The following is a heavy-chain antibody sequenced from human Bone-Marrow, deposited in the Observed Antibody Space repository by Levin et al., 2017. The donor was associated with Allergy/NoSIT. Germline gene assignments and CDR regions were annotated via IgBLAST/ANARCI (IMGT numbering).Heavy chain of an antibody. D-gene: IGHD2-15*01. CDR1: GFTFYNYN. CDR3: ARDPMTCSGGGSYHFDY. V-gene: IGHV3-21*01. J-gene: IGHJ4*02. CDR2: ISVTGSYI. Sequence: GESLKISCSASGFTFYNYNMHWVRQTPGKGLEWVSSISVTGSYIYYADSVKGRFTISRANTKNSLSLQMNSLRAEDTAVYYCARDPMTCSGGGSYHFDYWGRGALVTVSS.